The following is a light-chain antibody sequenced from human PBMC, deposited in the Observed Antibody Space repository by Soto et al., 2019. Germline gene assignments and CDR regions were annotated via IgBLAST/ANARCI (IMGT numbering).Light chain of an antibody. CDR3: SSYTSSGTV. CDR2: DVS. V-gene: IGLV2-14*01. Sequence: QSALTQPASVSGSPGQSITISCTATSSDVGGYNYVSWYQQHPGKAPKLMIYDVSNRPSGVSTRFSGSKSGNTASLTISGLQAEDEADYYCSSYTSSGTVFGGG. CDR1: SSDVGGYNY. J-gene: IGLJ2*01.